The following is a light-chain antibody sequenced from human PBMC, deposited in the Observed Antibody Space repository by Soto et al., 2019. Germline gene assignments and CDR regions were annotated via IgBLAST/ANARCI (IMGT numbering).Light chain of an antibody. Sequence: IVMTQSPATLSVSPGERATLSCRASQSVGTNLAWYQQKPGQAPRLLIFGASTRATGCPARCSGSGSGTEFTLTLSSLQPEDFAAYYCLQYDKWPRTFGQGTKVEIK. CDR2: GAS. V-gene: IGKV3-15*01. CDR3: LQYDKWPRT. CDR1: QSVGTN. J-gene: IGKJ1*01.